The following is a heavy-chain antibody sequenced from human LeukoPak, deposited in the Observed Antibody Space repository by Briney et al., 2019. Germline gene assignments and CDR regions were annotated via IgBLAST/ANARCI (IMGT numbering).Heavy chain of an antibody. CDR2: INPNSGGT. CDR1: GYTFTGYY. D-gene: IGHD6-25*01. J-gene: IGHJ5*02. Sequence: ASVTVSCMASGYTFTGYYMHWVRQAPGQGLEWMGWINPNSGGTNYAQQVQGRVTMTRDTSINTAYMELSRLRSDDTAVYYCARDAANGGSGWFDPWGQGTLVTVSS. V-gene: IGHV1-2*02. CDR3: ARDAANGGSGWFDP.